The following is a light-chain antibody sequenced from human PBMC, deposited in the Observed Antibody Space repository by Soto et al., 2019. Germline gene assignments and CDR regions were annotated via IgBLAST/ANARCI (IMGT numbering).Light chain of an antibody. CDR1: QRIFYNSNNKHY. J-gene: IGKJ1*01. CDR2: WAS. Sequence: DIVMTQSPDSLAVSLGERPTINCKSSQRIFYNSNNKHYLAWYQQKPGQPPKLLIYWASTRESGVPDRFSGSGSGTDFTLTISSLQAEDVAVYYCQQYYSSPQTFGQGTKVEIK. V-gene: IGKV4-1*01. CDR3: QQYYSSPQT.